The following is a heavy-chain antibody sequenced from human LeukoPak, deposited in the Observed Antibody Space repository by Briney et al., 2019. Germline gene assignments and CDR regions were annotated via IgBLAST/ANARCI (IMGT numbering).Heavy chain of an antibody. V-gene: IGHV3-23*01. CDR1: AFRFSSLA. CDR2: IHGNGEPT. D-gene: IGHD1-26*01. Sequence: GGSLRLSCAASAFRFSSLAMTWVRQAPGKGLEWVSGIHGNGEPTYYADSVKGRFTISRDNSRELLYLQMNSLRAEDMALYYCAKGDGWELLGECHFDYWGQGTLVTVSS. CDR3: AKGDGWELLGECHFDY. J-gene: IGHJ4*02.